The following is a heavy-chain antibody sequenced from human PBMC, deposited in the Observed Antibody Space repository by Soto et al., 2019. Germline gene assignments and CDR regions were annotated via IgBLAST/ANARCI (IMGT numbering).Heavy chain of an antibody. Sequence: GASVKVSCKVSGYTLTELSMHWVRQAPGKGLEWMGGFDPEDGETIYAQKFQGRVTMTEDTSTDTAYMELSSLRSEDTAVYYCATDIRRAYYDSSGYYSPHFDYWGQGTLVTV. CDR1: GYTLTELS. CDR3: ATDIRRAYYDSSGYYSPHFDY. V-gene: IGHV1-24*01. CDR2: FDPEDGET. J-gene: IGHJ4*02. D-gene: IGHD3-22*01.